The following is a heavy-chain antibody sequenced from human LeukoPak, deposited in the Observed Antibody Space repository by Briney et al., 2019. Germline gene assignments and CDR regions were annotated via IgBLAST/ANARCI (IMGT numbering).Heavy chain of an antibody. CDR3: ARVVTDSGYDDMGSGWFDP. D-gene: IGHD5-12*01. J-gene: IGHJ5*02. CDR1: GGSISSYY. V-gene: IGHV4-59*01. Sequence: PSETLSLTCTVSGGSISSYYWSWIRQPPGKGLEWIGYIYYSGSTNYNPSLKSRVTISVDTSKNQFSLKLSSVTAADTAVYYCARVVTDSGYDDMGSGWFDPWGQGTLVTVSS. CDR2: IYYSGST.